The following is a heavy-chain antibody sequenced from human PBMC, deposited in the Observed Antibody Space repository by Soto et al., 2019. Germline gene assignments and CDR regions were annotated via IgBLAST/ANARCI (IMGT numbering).Heavy chain of an antibody. Sequence: SGTLSLTCTVSGGSISSGGYYWSWIRQHPGKGLEWIGYINYSGSTYYKPSLKSRVTISVDTSKNQFSLKLSSVTAADTAVYYCARLIGIGWPYYYYYYGMDVWGQGTTVSVSS. D-gene: IGHD6-19*01. CDR1: GGSISSGGYY. J-gene: IGHJ6*01. CDR2: INYSGST. CDR3: ARLIGIGWPYYYYYYGMDV. V-gene: IGHV4-31*03.